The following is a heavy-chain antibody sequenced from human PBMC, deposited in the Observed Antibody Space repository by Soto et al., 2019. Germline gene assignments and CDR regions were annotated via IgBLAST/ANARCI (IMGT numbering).Heavy chain of an antibody. V-gene: IGHV4-39*01. D-gene: IGHD6-19*01. Sequence: SETLSLTCTVSGGSISSSSYYWGWIRQPPGKGLEWIGSIYYSGSTYYNPSLKSRVTISVDTSKNQFSLKLSSVTAADTAVYYCARRWGWYVRWFDPWGQGTLVTVSS. J-gene: IGHJ5*02. CDR3: ARRWGWYVRWFDP. CDR2: IYYSGST. CDR1: GGSISSSSYY.